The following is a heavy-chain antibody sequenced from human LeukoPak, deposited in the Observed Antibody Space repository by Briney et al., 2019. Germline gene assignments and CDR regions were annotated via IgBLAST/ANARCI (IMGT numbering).Heavy chain of an antibody. D-gene: IGHD2-15*01. J-gene: IGHJ4*02. Sequence: GESLKISCKGSGCSFTSYWIGWVRQMPGKGLEWMGIIYPGDSDTRYSPSFQGQVTISADKSISTAYLQWSSLKASDTAMYYCCLGYCSGGSCYGGYYFDYWGQGTLVTVSS. V-gene: IGHV5-51*01. CDR3: CLGYCSGGSCYGGYYFDY. CDR1: GCSFTSYW. CDR2: IYPGDSDT.